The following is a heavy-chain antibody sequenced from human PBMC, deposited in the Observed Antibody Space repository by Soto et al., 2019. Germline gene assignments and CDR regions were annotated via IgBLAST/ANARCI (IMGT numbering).Heavy chain of an antibody. V-gene: IGHV1-69*12. CDR2: FIPIFGTA. CDR3: ARSGYYYDSSGYFTPFDY. D-gene: IGHD3-22*01. CDR1: GGTFSGYA. J-gene: IGHJ4*02. Sequence: QVQLVQSGAEVKKPGSPVKFSCKAPGGTFSGYAITWVRPALGQGLEWMEGFIPIFGTATYAQKFQGRVTIHADESTRTAYMELSSVRSEDKAVYYCARSGYYYDSSGYFTPFDYWGQGTLVTVSS.